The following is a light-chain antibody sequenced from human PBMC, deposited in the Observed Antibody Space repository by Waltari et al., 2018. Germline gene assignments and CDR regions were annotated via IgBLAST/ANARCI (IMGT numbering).Light chain of an antibody. CDR1: QSVISY. J-gene: IGKJ4*01. CDR3: QQYNNWPPRAT. CDR2: GAS. Sequence: EIVMKQSPATLSVSPGERATISCRASQSVISYLAWYQQNPGQAPRLLMYGASTRATGIPARFSGSGSGTEFTLTISSLQSEDFALYYCQQYNNWPPRATFGGGTKVELK. V-gene: IGKV3D-15*01.